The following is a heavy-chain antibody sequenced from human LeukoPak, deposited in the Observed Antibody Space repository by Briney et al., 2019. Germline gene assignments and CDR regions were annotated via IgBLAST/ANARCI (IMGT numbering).Heavy chain of an antibody. V-gene: IGHV3-30*01. CDR3: ARGSEYYDSRALDY. Sequence: GRSLRLSCAASGFTFSSYAMHWVRQAPGKVLEWVAVISYDGSNKYYADSVKGRFTISRDNSKNTLYLQMNSLRAEDTAVYYCARGSEYYDSRALDYWGQGTLVTVSS. CDR1: GFTFSSYA. D-gene: IGHD3-22*01. J-gene: IGHJ4*02. CDR2: ISYDGSNK.